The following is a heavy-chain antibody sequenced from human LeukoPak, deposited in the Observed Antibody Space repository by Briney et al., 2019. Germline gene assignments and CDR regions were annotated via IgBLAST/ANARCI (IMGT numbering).Heavy chain of an antibody. CDR2: INSDGSST. V-gene: IGHV3-74*01. Sequence: GGSLRLSCAASGFIFSDYYMSWIHQAPGKGLVWVSRINSDGSSTSYADSVKGRFTISRDNAKSTLYLQMNSLRAEDTAVYYCARETRYYDSSGYLASDFDYWGQGTLVTVSS. CDR3: ARETRYYDSSGYLASDFDY. D-gene: IGHD3-22*01. J-gene: IGHJ4*02. CDR1: GFIFSDYY.